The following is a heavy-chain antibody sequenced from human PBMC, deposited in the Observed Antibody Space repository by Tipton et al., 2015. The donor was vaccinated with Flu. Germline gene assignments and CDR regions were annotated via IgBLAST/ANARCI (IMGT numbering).Heavy chain of an antibody. D-gene: IGHD3-22*01. Sequence: QVQLVQSGAEVKKPGSSVKVSCKASGGTFSNYPISWVRQAPGQGLEWMGGIIPIFGTANYARKFQGRVTITADESTSTAYMDLSSLRSEDTAVYYCARPHTPGGDNSGNYLFYWGQGTLVTVSS. CDR3: ARPHTPGGDNSGNYLFY. CDR1: GGTFSNYP. V-gene: IGHV1-69*01. J-gene: IGHJ4*02. CDR2: IIPIFGTA.